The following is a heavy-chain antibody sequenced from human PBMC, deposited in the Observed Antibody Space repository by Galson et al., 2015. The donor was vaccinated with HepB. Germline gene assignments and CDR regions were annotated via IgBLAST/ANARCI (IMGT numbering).Heavy chain of an antibody. CDR3: ARSWFGNYYYYGMDV. J-gene: IGHJ6*02. Sequence: QSGAEVKKPGESLRISCKGSGYSFTSYWISWVRQMPGKGLEWMGRIDPSDSYTNYSPSFQGHVTISADKSISTAYLQWSSLKASDTAMYYCARSWFGNYYYYGMDVWGQGTTVTVSS. CDR1: GYSFTSYW. V-gene: IGHV5-10-1*01. D-gene: IGHD3-10*01. CDR2: IDPSDSYT.